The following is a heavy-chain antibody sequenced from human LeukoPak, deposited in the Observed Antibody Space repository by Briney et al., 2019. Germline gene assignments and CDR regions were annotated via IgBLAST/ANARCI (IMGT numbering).Heavy chain of an antibody. CDR2: IIPIFGTA. V-gene: IGHV1-69*01. CDR1: GGTFSSYA. J-gene: IGHJ6*04. Sequence: SVKVSCKASGGTFSSYAISWVRQAPGQGLEWMGGIIPIFGTANYAQKFQGRVTITADESTSTAYMELSSLRSEDTAVYYCARNSPGLVATIPKSYYYDGMDVWGKGTTVTVYS. CDR3: ARNSPGLVATIPKSYYYDGMDV. D-gene: IGHD5-12*01.